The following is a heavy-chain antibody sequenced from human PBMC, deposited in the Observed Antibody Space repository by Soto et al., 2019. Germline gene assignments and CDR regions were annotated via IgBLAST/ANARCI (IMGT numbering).Heavy chain of an antibody. CDR2: IYYSGST. V-gene: IGHV4-30-4*01. CDR1: GGSISSGDYY. D-gene: IGHD1-26*01. CDR3: ARDPWELLQFDY. Sequence: SETLSLTCTVSGGSISSGDYYWSWIRQPPGKGLEWIGYIYYSGSTYYNPSLKSRVTISVDTSKNQFSLKLSSVTAADTAVYYCARDPWELLQFDYWGQGTLLTVSS. J-gene: IGHJ4*02.